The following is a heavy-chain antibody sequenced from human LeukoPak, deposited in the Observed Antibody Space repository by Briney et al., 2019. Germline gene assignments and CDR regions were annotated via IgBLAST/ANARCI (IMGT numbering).Heavy chain of an antibody. J-gene: IGHJ5*02. Sequence: SETLSLTCTVSDGSMISDSYFWAWVRQPPGKGLEWIGTIFYSGKTYYSASLKSRVTVSLDTSKKNFSLRLSSVTGADTAVYYCARLWIVATWFDAWGQGALVTVSS. CDR2: IFYSGKT. V-gene: IGHV4-39*02. CDR1: DGSMISDSYF. CDR3: ARLWIVATWFDA. D-gene: IGHD2-2*03.